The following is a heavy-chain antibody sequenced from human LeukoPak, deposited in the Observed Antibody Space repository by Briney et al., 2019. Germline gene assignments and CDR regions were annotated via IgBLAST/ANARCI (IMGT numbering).Heavy chain of an antibody. V-gene: IGHV4-31*03. CDR2: IYYSGST. Sequence: SETLSLTCTVSGGSISSGGYYWSWIRQHPGKGLEWIGYIYYSGSTYYNPSLKSRVTISVDTSKNQFSLKLSSVTAADTAVYYCAREVEGYYYGSGSYGFDAFDIWGQGTMVTVSS. J-gene: IGHJ3*02. CDR3: AREVEGYYYGSGSYGFDAFDI. CDR1: GGSISSGGYY. D-gene: IGHD3-10*01.